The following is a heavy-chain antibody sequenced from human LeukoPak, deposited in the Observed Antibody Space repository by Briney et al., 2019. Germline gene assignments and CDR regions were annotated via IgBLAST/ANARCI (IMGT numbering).Heavy chain of an antibody. CDR3: AKGSIAVAGFDY. Sequence: GRSLRLSCAASGFTFSSYGMHWVRQAPGKGLEWVAVISYDGSNKYYADSVKGRFTISRDNSKNTLYLQMNSLRAEDTAVYCCAKGSIAVAGFDYWGQGTLVTVSS. D-gene: IGHD6-19*01. CDR1: GFTFSSYG. V-gene: IGHV3-30*18. CDR2: ISYDGSNK. J-gene: IGHJ4*02.